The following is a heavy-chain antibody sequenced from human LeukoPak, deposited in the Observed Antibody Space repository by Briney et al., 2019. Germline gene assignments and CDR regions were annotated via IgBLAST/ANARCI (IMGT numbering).Heavy chain of an antibody. J-gene: IGHJ4*02. Sequence: GGSLRLSCTTSEFTFSNYWMHWVRQAPGKGLVWVSRINPDGSTTSYADSVKGRFTISRDNAKNTLYLQMNSLRAEDTAVYFCARALYFDYWGRGILVTVSS. CDR3: ARALYFDY. CDR2: INPDGSTT. V-gene: IGHV3-74*01. CDR1: EFTFSNYW.